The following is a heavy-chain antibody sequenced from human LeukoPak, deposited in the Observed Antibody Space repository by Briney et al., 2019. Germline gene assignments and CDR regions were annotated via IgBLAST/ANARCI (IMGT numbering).Heavy chain of an antibody. J-gene: IGHJ4*02. CDR1: GYTFTGYY. Sequence: ASVKVSCKASGYTFTGYYMHWVRQSPGQGLEWMGGINPNSGGTNYAQKFQGRVTMTRDTSISTAYMELSRLRSDDTAVYYCARSVAVAGSPLGYWGQGTLVTVSS. V-gene: IGHV1-2*02. D-gene: IGHD6-19*01. CDR3: ARSVAVAGSPLGY. CDR2: INPNSGGT.